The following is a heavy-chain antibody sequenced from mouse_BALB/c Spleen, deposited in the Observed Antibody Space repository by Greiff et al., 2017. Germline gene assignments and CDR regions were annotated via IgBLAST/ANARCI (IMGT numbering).Heavy chain of an antibody. CDR3: ARDMDTTAIFDY. V-gene: IGHV7-3*02. D-gene: IGHD1-2*01. J-gene: IGHJ2*01. CDR2: IRNKANGYTT. Sequence: DVKLVESGGGLVQPGGSLRLSCATSGFTFTDYYMSWVRQPPGKALEWLGFIRNKANGYTTEYSASVKGRFTISRDNSQSILYLQMNTLRAEDSATYYCARDMDTTAIFDYWGQGTTLTVSS. CDR1: GFTFTDYY.